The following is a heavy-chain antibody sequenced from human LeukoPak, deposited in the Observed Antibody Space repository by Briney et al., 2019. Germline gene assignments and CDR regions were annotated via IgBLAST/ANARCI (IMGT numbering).Heavy chain of an antibody. J-gene: IGHJ4*02. V-gene: IGHV3-74*01. D-gene: IGHD6-19*01. CDR1: GFTFRSYW. CDR3: ARSSGWYEY. CDR2: INSDGSST. Sequence: PGGSLRLSCAASGFTFRSYWMHWVRQTQGKRLVWVSRINSDGSSTSYADSVKGRFTISRDNAKNTLYLQMNSLRAEDTAVYHCARSSGWYEYWGQGTLVSVSS.